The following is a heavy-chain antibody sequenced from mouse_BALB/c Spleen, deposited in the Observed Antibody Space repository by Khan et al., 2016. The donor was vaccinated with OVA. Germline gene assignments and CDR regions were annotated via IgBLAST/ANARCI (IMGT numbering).Heavy chain of an antibody. D-gene: IGHD1-1*01. CDR1: GYTFTSYY. Sequence: QVQLQQSGAELVKPGASVKLSCKASGYTFTSYYMYWVKQRPGQGLEWIGEINPSNGGTNDNEKFKSKATLTVDKSSSTAYMEVSSLTSEDSAVYDCTRGGYGSPFAYWGQGTLVTVAA. CDR2: INPSNGGT. J-gene: IGHJ3*01. CDR3: TRGGYGSPFAY. V-gene: IGHV1S81*02.